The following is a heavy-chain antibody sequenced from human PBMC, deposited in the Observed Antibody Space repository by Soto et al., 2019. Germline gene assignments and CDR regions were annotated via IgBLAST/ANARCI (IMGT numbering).Heavy chain of an antibody. D-gene: IGHD6-25*01. J-gene: IGHJ5*02. CDR3: AKDLEERPVGWFDP. CDR1: GFTFSSYG. Sequence: GGSLRLSCAASGFTFSSYGMHWVRQAPGKGLEWVAVIWDDGSNKYYADSGKGRFTISRDNSKNTLYLQMNSLRAEDAAVYSCAKDLEERPVGWFDPWGQGTLVTVSS. CDR2: IWDDGSNK. V-gene: IGHV3-33*06.